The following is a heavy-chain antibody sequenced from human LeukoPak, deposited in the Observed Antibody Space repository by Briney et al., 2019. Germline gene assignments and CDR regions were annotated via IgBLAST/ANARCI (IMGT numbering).Heavy chain of an antibody. V-gene: IGHV3-23*01. CDR2: IFPSGGEI. CDR1: GFTFSTFA. Sequence: GGSLRLSCAASGFTFSTFAMIWVRQPPGKGLEWVSSIFPSGGEIHYADSVRGRFTISRDNSKSTLSLQMNSLRAEDTAIYYCATYRQVLLPFESWGQGTLVTVS. J-gene: IGHJ4*02. D-gene: IGHD2-8*02. CDR3: ATYRQVLLPFES.